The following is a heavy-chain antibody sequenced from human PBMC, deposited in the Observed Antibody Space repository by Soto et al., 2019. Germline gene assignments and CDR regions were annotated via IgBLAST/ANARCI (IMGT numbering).Heavy chain of an antibody. D-gene: IGHD2-2*01. CDR1: GYTFTSYG. V-gene: IGHV1-18*01. CDR3: ASYCSSTSCPEGDYYYGMEV. J-gene: IGHJ6*02. Sequence: ASVKVSCKASGYTFTSYGISWVRQAPGQGLEWMGWISAYNGNTNYAQKLQGRVTVTTDTSTSTAYMELRSLRSDDTAVYYCASYCSSTSCPEGDYYYGMEVWGQWTRVTVSS. CDR2: ISAYNGNT.